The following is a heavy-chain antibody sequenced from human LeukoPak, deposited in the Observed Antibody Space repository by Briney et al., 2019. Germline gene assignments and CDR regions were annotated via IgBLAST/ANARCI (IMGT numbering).Heavy chain of an antibody. D-gene: IGHD2-2*01. Sequence: ASVKVSCKASGYTFTSYGISWVRQAPGQGLEWMGWISAYNGNTNYAQKLQGRVTMTTDTSTSTAYMELRSLRSDDTAVYYCARDADVVVPAAPRFDYWGQGTLVTVSS. CDR3: ARDADVVVPAAPRFDY. CDR1: GYTFTSYG. J-gene: IGHJ4*02. CDR2: ISAYNGNT. V-gene: IGHV1-18*01.